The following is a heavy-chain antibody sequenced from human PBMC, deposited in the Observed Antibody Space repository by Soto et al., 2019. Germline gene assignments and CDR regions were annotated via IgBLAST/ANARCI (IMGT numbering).Heavy chain of an antibody. CDR3: ANSEYSRYKNIDV. D-gene: IGHD5-18*01. CDR2: ISYDGSIK. Sequence: PGGSLRLSCAASGFTFRGYGMHWVRQAPGRGLEWVALISYDGSIKYYADSVRGRFTISRDNSKNKLYLQMNSLRAEDTAVYYCANSEYSRYKNIDVWGQGTTVTVYS. V-gene: IGHV3-30*18. J-gene: IGHJ6*02. CDR1: GFTFRGYG.